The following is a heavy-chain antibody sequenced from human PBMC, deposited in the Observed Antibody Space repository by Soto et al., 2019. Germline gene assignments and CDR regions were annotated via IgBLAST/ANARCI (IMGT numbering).Heavy chain of an antibody. J-gene: IGHJ5*02. CDR2: ISYDGSNE. D-gene: IGHD4-17*01. Sequence: QVQLVESGGGVVQPGRSLRLSCAASGFTFTNHGMHWVRQAPGKGLEWVAVISYDGSNEYYADSVKGRFTISRDNSKNTLYLQMNRLRAEDTAVYYCAKDPWRTVTTQGAWFDPWGQGTLVTVSS. CDR1: GFTFTNHG. V-gene: IGHV3-30*18. CDR3: AKDPWRTVTTQGAWFDP.